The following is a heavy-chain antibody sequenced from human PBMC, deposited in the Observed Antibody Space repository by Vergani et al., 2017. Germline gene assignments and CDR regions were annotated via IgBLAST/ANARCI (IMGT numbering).Heavy chain of an antibody. CDR1: LSPFPTYA. V-gene: IGHV1-69*01. J-gene: IGHJ6*03. Sequence: QVQLVQSGADVKHPPSSLPLSSHSSLSPFPTYALRCLRPPPAPPLSLFSVLLPIFGTANYAQKFQGRVTITADESTSTAYMELSSLRSEDTAVYYCAXAALEYSSSWYGMYYYYYMDVWGKGTTVTVSS. CDR3: AXAALEYSSSWYGMYYYYYMDV. D-gene: IGHD6-13*01. CDR2: LLPIFGTA.